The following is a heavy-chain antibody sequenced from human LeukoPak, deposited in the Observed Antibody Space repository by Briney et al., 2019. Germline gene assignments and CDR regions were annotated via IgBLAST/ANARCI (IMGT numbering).Heavy chain of an antibody. V-gene: IGHV3-23*01. CDR3: VKESTSSGATSLAY. J-gene: IGHJ4*02. CDR1: GFTFSTYV. Sequence: HPGGSLRLSCAASGFTFSTYVMSWVRQAPGKGLEWVSGISGSGDRTYYADSVKGRFTISRDNSKNTLYLQLNSLRAEDTALYYCVKESTSSGATSLAYWGQGTLVTVSS. CDR2: ISGSGDRT. D-gene: IGHD4/OR15-4a*01.